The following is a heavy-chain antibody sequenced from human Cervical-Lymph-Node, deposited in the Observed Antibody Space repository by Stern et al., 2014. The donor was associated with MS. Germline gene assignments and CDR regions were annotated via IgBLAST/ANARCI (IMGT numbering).Heavy chain of an antibody. D-gene: IGHD1-14*01. J-gene: IGHJ6*02. Sequence: VQLVESGGGVVQPGRSLRLSCAASGFTFSSYAMHWVRQAPGKGLEWVAVISYDGSNNYYADSVQGRFTIARDNSKNTLYLQMNSLRAEDTAVYYCARPSNRWGYSYYGMDVWGQGTTVTVSS. CDR1: GFTFSSYA. V-gene: IGHV3-30-3*01. CDR3: ARPSNRWGYSYYGMDV. CDR2: ISYDGSNN.